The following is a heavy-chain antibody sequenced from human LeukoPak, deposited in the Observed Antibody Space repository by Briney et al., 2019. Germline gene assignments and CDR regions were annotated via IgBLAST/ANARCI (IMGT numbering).Heavy chain of an antibody. D-gene: IGHD6-13*01. Sequence: GGSLRLSCAASGFTFSSYWVHWVRQAPGKGLVWVSRINSDGSSTSYADSVKGRFTISRDNAKDTLYLQMNSLRAEDTAVYYCARPSAAGPLFDYWGQGTPVTVSS. CDR2: INSDGSST. CDR1: GFTFSSYW. J-gene: IGHJ4*02. V-gene: IGHV3-74*01. CDR3: ARPSAAGPLFDY.